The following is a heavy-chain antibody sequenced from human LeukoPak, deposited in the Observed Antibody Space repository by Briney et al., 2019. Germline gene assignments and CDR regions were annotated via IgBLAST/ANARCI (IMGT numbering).Heavy chain of an antibody. CDR1: GFTFSSYG. CDR3: AIRDLVRGVIKGAYFDY. D-gene: IGHD3-10*01. CDR2: ISGSGGST. J-gene: IGHJ4*02. V-gene: IGHV3-23*01. Sequence: GGTLRLSCAAPGFTFSSYGMSWVRQAPGKGLEWVSAISGSGGSTYYADSVKGRFTISRDNSKNTLYLQMNSLRAEDTAVYYSAIRDLVRGVIKGAYFDYWGQGTLVTVSS.